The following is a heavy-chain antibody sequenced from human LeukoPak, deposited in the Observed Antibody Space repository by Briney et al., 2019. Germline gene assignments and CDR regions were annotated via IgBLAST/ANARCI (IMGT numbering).Heavy chain of an antibody. CDR2: ISFTGTTT. Sequence: PGASLRLSCAASGSTFNSYAMSWVRQAPGKGLEWVSSISFTGTTTYYADSVKGRFTISRDNSKNTLYLQMNSLRAVDTAVYYCAKDSLGYWFDPWGQGTLVTVSS. CDR3: AKDSLGYWFDP. CDR1: GSTFNSYA. V-gene: IGHV3-23*01. J-gene: IGHJ5*02.